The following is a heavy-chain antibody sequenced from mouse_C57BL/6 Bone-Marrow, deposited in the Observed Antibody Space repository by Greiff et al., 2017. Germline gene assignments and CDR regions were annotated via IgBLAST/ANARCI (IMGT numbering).Heavy chain of an antibody. CDR3: ARLELTGTAY. V-gene: IGHV1-26*01. D-gene: IGHD4-1*01. CDR1: GYTFTDYY. Sequence: EVQLQQSGPELVKPGASVKISCKASGYTFTDYYMNWVKQSPGKSLEWIGDINPNNGGTSYNQTFKGKATLTVDKSSSTAYMELRSLTSEDSAVYYCARLELTGTAYWGQGTLVTVSA. CDR2: INPNNGGT. J-gene: IGHJ3*01.